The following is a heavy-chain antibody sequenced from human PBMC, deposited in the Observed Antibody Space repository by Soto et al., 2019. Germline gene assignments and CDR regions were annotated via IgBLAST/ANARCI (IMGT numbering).Heavy chain of an antibody. V-gene: IGHV5-10-1*01. CDR3: ARLPPAGIQLWSPFDY. Sequence: GESLKISCKGSGYSFTSYWISWVRQMPGKGLEWMGRIDPSDSYTNYSPSFQGHVTISADKSISTAYLQWSSLKASDTAMYYCARLPPAGIQLWSPFDYWGQGTLVTVSS. CDR1: GYSFTSYW. CDR2: IDPSDSYT. J-gene: IGHJ4*02. D-gene: IGHD5-18*01.